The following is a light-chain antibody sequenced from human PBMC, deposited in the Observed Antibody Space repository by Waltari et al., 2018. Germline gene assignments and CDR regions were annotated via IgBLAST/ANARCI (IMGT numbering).Light chain of an antibody. CDR1: TGAVTSGHY. Sequence: QAVVTQEPSLTVSPGGTVTLTCASSTGAVTSGHYPYWFQQKPGQAPRTLIYDTSNRHSWTPARFSGSLLVGKAALTLSGAQPEDEAEYYCLLSYSGARWVFGGGTKLTVL. V-gene: IGLV7-46*01. J-gene: IGLJ3*02. CDR2: DTS. CDR3: LLSYSGARWV.